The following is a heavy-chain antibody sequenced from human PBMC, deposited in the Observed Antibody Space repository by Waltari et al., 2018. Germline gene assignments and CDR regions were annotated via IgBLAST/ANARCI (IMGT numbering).Heavy chain of an antibody. Sequence: EVQLVESGGVVVQPGGSLRLSCAASGFTFDDYAMHWVRQAPGKGLEWVSLISWDVGSTHYADSVKGRFPISRDNSKNSLYLQMNSLRAEDTALYYCAKVNVSGSRHFDYWGQGTLVTVSS. CDR2: ISWDVGST. V-gene: IGHV3-43D*03. J-gene: IGHJ4*02. CDR3: AKVNVSGSRHFDY. D-gene: IGHD3-10*01. CDR1: GFTFDDYA.